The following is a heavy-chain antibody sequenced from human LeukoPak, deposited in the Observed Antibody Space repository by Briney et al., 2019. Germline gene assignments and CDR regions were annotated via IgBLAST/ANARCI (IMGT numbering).Heavy chain of an antibody. CDR2: ISAYNGNT. Sequence: ASVKVSCKASGYTFTSYGISWVRQASGQGLEWMGWISAYNGNTNYAQKLQGRVTMTTDTSTSTAYMELRSPRSDDTAVYYCARENEQQLVRKFDYWGQGTLVTVSS. CDR3: ARENEQQLVRKFDY. CDR1: GYTFTSYG. V-gene: IGHV1-18*01. J-gene: IGHJ4*02. D-gene: IGHD6-13*01.